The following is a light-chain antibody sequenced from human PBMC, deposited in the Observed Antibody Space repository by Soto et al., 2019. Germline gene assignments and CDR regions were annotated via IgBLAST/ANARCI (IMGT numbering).Light chain of an antibody. CDR3: QQYNTYLS. CDR2: DTS. V-gene: IGKV3-11*01. CDR1: QFLSSY. J-gene: IGKJ1*01. Sequence: EVELTQSPATLSLAPGERATLSCRASQFLSSYLAWYQQKPGQPPRLLIYDTSNRATGIPARFSGSRSGTDFTLTISSLQPDDVATYYCQQYNTYLSFGQGTKVDI.